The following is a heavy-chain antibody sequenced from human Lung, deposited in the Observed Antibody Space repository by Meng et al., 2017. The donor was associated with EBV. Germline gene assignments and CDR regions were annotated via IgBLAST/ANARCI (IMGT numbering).Heavy chain of an antibody. J-gene: IGHJ5*02. Sequence: QVQLHQWGAGLLKSSETLSLPCAVSGGSFNDYFWNWIRQRPGKGLEWIGGIIHSGTTNYNPSLKSRVTISVDTSQNQFSLQLTSVTAADTAIYYCAREWGHSDNWYNYFDPWGQGTLVTVSS. V-gene: IGHV4-34*12. D-gene: IGHD1-20*01. CDR1: GGSFNDYF. CDR2: IIHSGTT. CDR3: AREWGHSDNWYNYFDP.